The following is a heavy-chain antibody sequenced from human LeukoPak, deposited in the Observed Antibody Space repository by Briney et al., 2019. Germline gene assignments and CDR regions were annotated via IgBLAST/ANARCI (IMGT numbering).Heavy chain of an antibody. D-gene: IGHD6-13*01. CDR1: GYTFTSYG. CDR2: ISAYNGNT. J-gene: IGHJ5*02. CDR3: ARRIKYSSSWYHWFDP. V-gene: IGHV1-18*01. Sequence: ASVKVSCKASGYTFTSYGISWVRQAPGQGLEWMGWISAYNGNTNYAQKLQGRVTMTTDTSTSTAYMELRSLRFDDTAVYYCARRIKYSSSWYHWFDPWGQGTLVTVSS.